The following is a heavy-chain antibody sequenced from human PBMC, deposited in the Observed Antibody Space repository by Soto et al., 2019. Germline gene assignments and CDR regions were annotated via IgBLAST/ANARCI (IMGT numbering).Heavy chain of an antibody. Sequence: ASETLSLTCAVYGGSFSVYYWSWIRQPPGKGLEWIGEINHSGSTNYNPSLKSRVTISVDTSKNQFSLKLSSVTAADTAVYYCARGIGIGGIVVVPAAPFDYWGQGTLVTVSS. CDR2: INHSGST. D-gene: IGHD2-2*01. CDR3: ARGIGIGGIVVVPAAPFDY. V-gene: IGHV4-34*01. J-gene: IGHJ4*02. CDR1: GGSFSVYY.